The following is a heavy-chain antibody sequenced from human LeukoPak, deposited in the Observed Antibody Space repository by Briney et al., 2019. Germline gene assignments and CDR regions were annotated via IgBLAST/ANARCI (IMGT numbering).Heavy chain of an antibody. D-gene: IGHD4/OR15-4a*01. CDR1: GGTFSSYA. Sequence: ASVKVSCKASGGTFSSYAISWVRQAPGQGLEWMGGIIPIFGTANYAQKFQGRVAITADESTSTAYMELSSLRSEDTAVYYCAREGATFYYYYYMDVWGKGTTVTVSS. J-gene: IGHJ6*03. CDR2: IIPIFGTA. V-gene: IGHV1-69*13. CDR3: AREGATFYYYYYMDV.